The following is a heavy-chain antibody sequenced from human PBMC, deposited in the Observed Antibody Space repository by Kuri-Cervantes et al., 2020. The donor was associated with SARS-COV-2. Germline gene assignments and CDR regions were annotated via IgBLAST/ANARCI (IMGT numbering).Heavy chain of an antibody. CDR1: GFTFTSSA. Sequence: SVKVSCKASGFTFTSSAVQWVRQARGQRLEWIGWIVVGSGNTNYAQKFQERVTITRDMSTSTAYMELNSLRSEDTAVYYSAASLLYRIYYYYGMDVWGQGTTVTVSS. J-gene: IGHJ6*02. CDR2: IVVGSGNT. D-gene: IGHD1-26*01. CDR3: AASLLYRIYYYYGMDV. V-gene: IGHV1-58*01.